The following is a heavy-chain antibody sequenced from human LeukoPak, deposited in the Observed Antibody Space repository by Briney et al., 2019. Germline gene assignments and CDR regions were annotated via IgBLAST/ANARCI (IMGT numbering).Heavy chain of an antibody. Sequence: SGGSLRLSCAASGFTFSTYSMNWVRQAPGKGLEWVSYISSSSSTIYHADSVKGRFTISRDNAKNSLYLQMNSLRAEDAAVYYCARVPKTHYSGSYYYCDRWGQGTLVTVSS. CDR3: ARVPKTHYSGSYYYCDR. CDR1: GFTFSTYS. D-gene: IGHD1-26*01. V-gene: IGHV3-48*01. J-gene: IGHJ5*02. CDR2: ISSSSSTI.